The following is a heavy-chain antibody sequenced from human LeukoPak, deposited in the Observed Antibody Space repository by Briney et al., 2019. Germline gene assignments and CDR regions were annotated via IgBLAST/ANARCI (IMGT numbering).Heavy chain of an antibody. D-gene: IGHD5-18*01. CDR2: IYYSGST. CDR3: ARTGGYSYGYFDY. V-gene: IGHV4-59*08. Sequence: KASETLSLTCTVSGGSISSYYWSWIRQPPGKGLEWIGHIYYSGSTNYNPSLKSRVTISVDTSKNQFSLKLSSVTAADTAVYYCARTGGYSYGYFDYWGQGTLVTVSS. CDR1: GGSISSYY. J-gene: IGHJ4*02.